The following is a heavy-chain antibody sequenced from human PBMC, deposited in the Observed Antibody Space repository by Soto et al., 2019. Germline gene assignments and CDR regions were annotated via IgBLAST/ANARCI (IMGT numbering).Heavy chain of an antibody. Sequence: QVQLQQWGAGLLKPSETLSLTCAVYGGSFSGYYWSWIRQPPGKGLEWIGEINHSGSTNYNPSLKSRVTISVDTSKNQCSLKLSSVTAADTAVYYCARGRSTDYYYYYMDVWGKGTTVTVSS. CDR2: INHSGST. CDR1: GGSFSGYY. J-gene: IGHJ6*03. V-gene: IGHV4-34*01. CDR3: ARGRSTDYYYYYMDV. D-gene: IGHD4-4*01.